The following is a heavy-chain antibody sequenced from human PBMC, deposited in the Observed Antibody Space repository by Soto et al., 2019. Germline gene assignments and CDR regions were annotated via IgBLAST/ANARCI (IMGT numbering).Heavy chain of an antibody. V-gene: IGHV4-31*03. Sequence: LSLTCTVSGGSISSGGYYWSWIRQHPGKGLEWIGYIYYSGSTYYNPSLKSRVTISVDTSKNQFSLKLSSVTAADTAVYYCARDNRDYGDPTGYYYGMDVWGQGTTVTVSS. CDR1: GGSISSGGYY. D-gene: IGHD4-17*01. CDR2: IYYSGST. J-gene: IGHJ6*02. CDR3: ARDNRDYGDPTGYYYGMDV.